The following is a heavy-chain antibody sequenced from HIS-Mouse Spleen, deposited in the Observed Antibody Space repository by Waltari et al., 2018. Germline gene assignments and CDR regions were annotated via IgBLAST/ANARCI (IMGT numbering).Heavy chain of an antibody. Sequence: QLQLQESGPGLVKPSETLSLTCPVSGGSISSSSYYWGWIRQPPGKGLEWIGSIYYSGGTYYNPSLKSRVTISVDTSKSQFSLKLSSVTAADTAVYYCAREIPYSSSWYDWYFDLWGRGTLVTVSS. CDR1: GGSISSSSYY. V-gene: IGHV4-39*07. D-gene: IGHD6-13*01. CDR2: IYYSGGT. J-gene: IGHJ2*01. CDR3: AREIPYSSSWYDWYFDL.